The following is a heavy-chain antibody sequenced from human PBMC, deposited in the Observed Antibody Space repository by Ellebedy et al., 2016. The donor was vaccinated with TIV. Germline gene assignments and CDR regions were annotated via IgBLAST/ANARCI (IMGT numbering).Heavy chain of an antibody. CDR3: ATREWQDPMDV. CDR2: INTGNDNT. CDR1: VHSFSSYG. D-gene: IGHD3-3*01. J-gene: IGHJ6*02. Sequence: ASVKVSCXASVHSFSSYGIHWVRQAPGQSFEWMGWINTGNDNTKYSQKLQGRVTITRDYMELSGLMSEDTAVYYCATREWQDPMDVWGQGTTVTVSS. V-gene: IGHV1-3*04.